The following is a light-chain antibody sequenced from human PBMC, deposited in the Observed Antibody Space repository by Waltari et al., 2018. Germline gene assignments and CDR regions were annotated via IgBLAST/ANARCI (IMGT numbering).Light chain of an antibody. CDR3: HQVNSDPLT. CDR1: QGISSF. J-gene: IGKJ4*01. CDR2: AAS. Sequence: DIQLTQSPSFLSASVGDRVTITCRASQGISSFLTWFQQKPGKAPKLLIYAASTLQSEVPSRFSGSRSGTEFTLTISSLQPEDVATYYCHQVNSDPLTFGGGTKVEIK. V-gene: IGKV1-9*01.